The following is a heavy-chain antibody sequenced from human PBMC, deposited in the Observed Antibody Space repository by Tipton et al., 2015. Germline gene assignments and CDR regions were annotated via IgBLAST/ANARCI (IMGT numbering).Heavy chain of an antibody. CDR1: NGSISTYY. CDR2: INYSGRT. V-gene: IGHV4-59*01. CDR3: ARDLEHGMDV. J-gene: IGHJ6*02. D-gene: IGHD5-24*01. Sequence: GLVKPSETLSLRCTVSNGSISTYYWSWIRQSPGRGLEWIGYINYSGRTTYNPSLKSRVTISVDTSKNQFSLTLNSVAAADTAVYYCARDLEHGMDVWGQGTTVTVSS.